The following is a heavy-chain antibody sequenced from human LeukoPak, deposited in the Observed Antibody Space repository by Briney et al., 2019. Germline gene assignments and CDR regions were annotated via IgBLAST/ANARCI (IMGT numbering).Heavy chain of an antibody. CDR1: GGSISTYY. Sequence: SETLSLTCTVSGGSISTYYWSWIRQPPGKGLEWIGYIYHSGSTYYNPSLKSRVTISVDRSKNQFSLKLSSVTAADTAVYYCARGVVVVAASTYYFDYWGQGTLVTVSS. V-gene: IGHV4-59*12. J-gene: IGHJ4*02. CDR3: ARGVVVVAASTYYFDY. D-gene: IGHD2-15*01. CDR2: IYHSGST.